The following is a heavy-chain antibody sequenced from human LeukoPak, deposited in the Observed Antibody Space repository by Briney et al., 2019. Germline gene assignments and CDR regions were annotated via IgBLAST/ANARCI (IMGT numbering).Heavy chain of an antibody. CDR3: AKDRRSPAGNVFDY. CDR2: IWYDGSNK. J-gene: IGHJ4*02. D-gene: IGHD6-19*01. CDR1: GFTFSSYG. Sequence: GGSLRLSCAASGFTFSSYGMHWVRQAPGKGLEWVAVIWYDGSNKYYADSVKGRFTISRDNSKNTLYLQMNSLRAEDTAVYYCAKDRRSPAGNVFDYWGQGTLVTVSS. V-gene: IGHV3-33*06.